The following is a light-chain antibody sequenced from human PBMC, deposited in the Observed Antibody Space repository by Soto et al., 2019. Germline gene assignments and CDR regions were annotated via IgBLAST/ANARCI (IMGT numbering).Light chain of an antibody. Sequence: DIVMTQSPLSLPVTPGEPASISCRSSQSLLHSDGYNYVDWYLQKPGQSPKLLIYLGSNRACAVSNRLSGSGSGTDFTLNITRVEGDDVAVYYCWHPQGFDEGTGLELK. J-gene: IGKJ5*01. V-gene: IGKV2-28*01. CDR1: QSLLHSDGYNY. CDR3: WHPQG. CDR2: LGS.